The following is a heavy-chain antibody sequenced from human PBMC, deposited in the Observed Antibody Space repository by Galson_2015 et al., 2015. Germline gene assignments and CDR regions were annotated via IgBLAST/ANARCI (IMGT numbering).Heavy chain of an antibody. V-gene: IGHV3-30*04. CDR3: ARDGNSGGLYYHGVDV. CDR2: MSYDGRIQ. J-gene: IGHJ6*02. Sequence: SLRVSCAASGFSFSDYAMHWVRQAPGKGLEWLAVMSYDGRIQYYADSVKGRFTISRDNSKSTLYLQMGSLRAEDTAIYFCARDGNSGGLYYHGVDVWGQGTTVTVSS. D-gene: IGHD3-10*01. CDR1: GFSFSDYA.